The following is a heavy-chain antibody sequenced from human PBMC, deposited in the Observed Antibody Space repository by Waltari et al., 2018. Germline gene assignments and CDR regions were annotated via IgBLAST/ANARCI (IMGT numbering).Heavy chain of an antibody. D-gene: IGHD6-6*01. J-gene: IGHJ6*03. V-gene: IGHV4-38-2*02. CDR1: GYSISSDYY. Sequence: QVQLQESGPGLVKPSETLSLTCTVSGYSISSDYYWGWIRQPPGKGLESIGAMYHSGGTYYNPSLKSLVTISVDTSKNHVSLKLSSVTAADTAVYYCARESVAARTGYYYYYMDVWGKGTTVTVSS. CDR2: MYHSGGT. CDR3: ARESVAARTGYYYYYMDV.